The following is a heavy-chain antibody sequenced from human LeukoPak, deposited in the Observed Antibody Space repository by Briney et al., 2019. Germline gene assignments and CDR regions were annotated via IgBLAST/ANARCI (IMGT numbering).Heavy chain of an antibody. CDR1: GFTFDDYA. CDR3: AKESSPYDFWSGYYDY. V-gene: IGHV3-9*01. J-gene: IGHJ4*02. CDR2: ISWNSGSI. Sequence: GRSLRLSCAASGFTFDDYAMHWVRQAPGKGLEWVSGISWNSGSIGYADSVKGRFTISRDNAKNSLYLQMNSLRAEDTALYYCAKESSPYDFWSGYYDYWGQGTLVTVSS. D-gene: IGHD3-3*01.